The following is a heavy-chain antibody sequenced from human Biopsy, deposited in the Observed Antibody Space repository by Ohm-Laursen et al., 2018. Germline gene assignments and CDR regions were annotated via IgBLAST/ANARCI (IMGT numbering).Heavy chain of an antibody. V-gene: IGHV4-59*07. D-gene: IGHD3-10*01. CDR2: VSYSGNT. CDR1: GVSISSYF. CDR3: VRGGSGSFPFDY. Sequence: SDTLSLTCIVSGVSISSYFWSWIRQPLGKGLEWIGYVSYSGNTKYNPSLKSRVIISVDTSRNQVSLTLSSVTAADTAVYYCVRGGSGSFPFDYWGPGTLVTVSS. J-gene: IGHJ4*02.